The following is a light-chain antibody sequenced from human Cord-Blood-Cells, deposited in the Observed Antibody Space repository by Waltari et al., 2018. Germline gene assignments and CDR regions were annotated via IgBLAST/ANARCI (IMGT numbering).Light chain of an antibody. Sequence: EIVLTQSPATLSLSPGERATLSCRASQSVSSYLAWYQQKPGQAPRLLSYDASNRATGIPARFSGSVSGTDFTLTISSLEPEDFAVYYCQQRSNWLTFGGGTKVEIK. V-gene: IGKV3-11*01. J-gene: IGKJ4*01. CDR2: DAS. CDR3: QQRSNWLT. CDR1: QSVSSY.